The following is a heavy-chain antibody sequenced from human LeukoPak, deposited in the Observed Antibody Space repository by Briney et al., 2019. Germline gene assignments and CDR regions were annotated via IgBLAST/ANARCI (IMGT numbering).Heavy chain of an antibody. D-gene: IGHD4-11*01. CDR2: IWNDGSNQ. Sequence: GGSLRLSCAASKFTFSHYGMHWVRQAPGKGLEWVAVIWNDGSNQYYADSVKGRFTVSRDNSQSTLYLQMNSLRPEDTAVYYCTKDAQRGFDYSNSLEKWGRGTLVTVSS. CDR3: TKDAQRGFDYSNSLEK. J-gene: IGHJ4*02. V-gene: IGHV3-33*06. CDR1: KFTFSHYG.